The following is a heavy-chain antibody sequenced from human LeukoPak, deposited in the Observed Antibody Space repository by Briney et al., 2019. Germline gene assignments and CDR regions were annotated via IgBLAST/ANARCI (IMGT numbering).Heavy chain of an antibody. V-gene: IGHV4-39*01. Sequence: SETLSLTCTVSGGSISSSSYYWGWIRQPRGKGLEWIGSIYYSGSTYYNPSLKSRVTISVDTSKNQFSLKLSSVTAADTAVYYCASLEYYDDSSGYYFRYWGQGTLVTVSS. CDR2: IYYSGST. J-gene: IGHJ4*02. CDR3: ASLEYYDDSSGYYFRY. D-gene: IGHD3-22*01. CDR1: GGSISSSSYY.